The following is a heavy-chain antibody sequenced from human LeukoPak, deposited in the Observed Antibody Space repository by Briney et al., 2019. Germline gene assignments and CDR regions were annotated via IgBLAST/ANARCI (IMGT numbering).Heavy chain of an antibody. CDR3: AKAPYSSGWTNWFDP. J-gene: IGHJ5*02. CDR2: ISYDAAVK. V-gene: IGHV3-30-3*02. D-gene: IGHD6-19*01. Sequence: GGSLRLSCAASGFTLRSYAIHWVRQAPGKGLQWVAFISYDAAVKYYADSVKGRFTISRDNSKSTLYLQMNSLRAEDTAVYYCAKAPYSSGWTNWFDPWGQGTLVTVSS. CDR1: GFTLRSYA.